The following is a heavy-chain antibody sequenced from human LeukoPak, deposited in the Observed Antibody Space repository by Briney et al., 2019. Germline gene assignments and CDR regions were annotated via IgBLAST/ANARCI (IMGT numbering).Heavy chain of an antibody. CDR3: AKGYRYSSGWYLVY. CDR1: GFTFSSYA. Sequence: GGSLRLSCAASGFTFSSYAMSWVRQAPGKGLEWVSAISGSGGSTYYADSVKGRFTISRDNSKNTLYLQMNSLRVEDTAVYYCAKGYRYSSGWYLVYWGQGTLVTVSS. J-gene: IGHJ4*02. D-gene: IGHD6-19*01. CDR2: ISGSGGST. V-gene: IGHV3-23*01.